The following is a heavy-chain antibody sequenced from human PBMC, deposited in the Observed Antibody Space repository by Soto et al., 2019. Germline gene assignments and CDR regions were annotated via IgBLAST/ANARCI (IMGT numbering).Heavy chain of an antibody. CDR3: ATRKDSSSPNSNIYYYYYMDV. Sequence: PGGSLRLSCAASGFTFSSYWMSWVRQAPGKGLEWVANIKQDGSEKYYVDSVKGRFTISRDNAKNSLYLQMNSLRAEDTAVYYCATRKDSSSPNSNIYYYYYMDVWGKGTTVTVSS. CDR2: IKQDGSEK. V-gene: IGHV3-7*01. CDR1: GFTFSSYW. J-gene: IGHJ6*03. D-gene: IGHD6-6*01.